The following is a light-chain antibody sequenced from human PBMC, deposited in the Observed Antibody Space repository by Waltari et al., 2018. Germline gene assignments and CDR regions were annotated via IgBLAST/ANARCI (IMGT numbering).Light chain of an antibody. CDR1: QSISTW. CDR2: DAS. V-gene: IGKV1-5*01. J-gene: IGKJ2*01. Sequence: ITCRASQSISTWLAWYQQKPGKAPKVLIYDASSLTSGVPSRFSGSGSGTEFALTISSLQPDDFATYYCQQYNSYSPYTFGQGTKLEIK. CDR3: QQYNSYSPYT.